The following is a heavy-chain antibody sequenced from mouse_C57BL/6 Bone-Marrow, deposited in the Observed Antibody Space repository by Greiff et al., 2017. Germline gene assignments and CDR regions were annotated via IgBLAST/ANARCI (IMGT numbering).Heavy chain of an antibody. Sequence: EADGVDFSRYWMSWVRRAPGKGLEWIGEINPDSSTINYAPSLKDKFIISRDNAKNTLYLQMSKVRSENTALYYCASVITTPFDYWGQGTTLTVSS. CDR2: INPDSSTI. V-gene: IGHV4-1*01. D-gene: IGHD1-2*01. CDR1: GVDFSRYW. CDR3: ASVITTPFDY. J-gene: IGHJ2*01.